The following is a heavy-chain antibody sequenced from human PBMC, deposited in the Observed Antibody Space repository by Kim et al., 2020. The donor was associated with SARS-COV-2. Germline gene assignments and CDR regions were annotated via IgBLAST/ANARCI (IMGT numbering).Heavy chain of an antibody. CDR2: T. V-gene: IGHV1-2*02. Sequence: TKDEERFQGRVTMTRDTSISTVYMEWRRLKSDDTAVYYCARGANSLSAFDLWGQGTMVTVSS. J-gene: IGHJ3*01. CDR3: ARGANSLSAFDL.